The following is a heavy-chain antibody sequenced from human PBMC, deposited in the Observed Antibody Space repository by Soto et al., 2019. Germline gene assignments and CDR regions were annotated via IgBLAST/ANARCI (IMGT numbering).Heavy chain of an antibody. CDR1: GATYSNSA. J-gene: IGHJ4*02. CDR3: AGGGVDVVATSAFDY. Sequence: QVQLVQSGAEVKKPGSSVKVSCKASGATYSNSAISWVRQAPGQGLEWMGGINPILGIPDYAHKFQGRVTITADESTNTVYMDLGSLRSEDTALYFCAGGGVDVVATSAFDYWGQGTLVTVSS. CDR2: INPILGIP. V-gene: IGHV1-69*10. D-gene: IGHD5-12*01.